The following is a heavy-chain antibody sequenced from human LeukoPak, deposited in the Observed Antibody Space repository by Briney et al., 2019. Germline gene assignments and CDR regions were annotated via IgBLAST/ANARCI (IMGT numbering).Heavy chain of an antibody. CDR3: ARDAWQTDGMDV. J-gene: IGHJ6*02. Sequence: SETLSLTCTVSGGSISSYYWSWIRQPPGKGLEWIGYIYYSGSTNYNPSLKSRVTISVDTSKNQFSLKLSSVTAADTAVYYCARDAWQTDGMDVLGQGTTVTVSS. CDR2: IYYSGST. V-gene: IGHV4-59*12. CDR1: GGSISSYY.